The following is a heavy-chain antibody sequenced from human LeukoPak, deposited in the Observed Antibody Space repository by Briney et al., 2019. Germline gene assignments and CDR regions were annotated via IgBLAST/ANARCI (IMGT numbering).Heavy chain of an antibody. J-gene: IGHJ3*02. V-gene: IGHV1-46*01. D-gene: IGHD3-16*01. CDR1: GYTFTNYY. CDR3: TKERSYGIDAFDI. Sequence: ASVKVSCKASGYTFTNYYIHWVRQAPGQGLEWMGIINPSGGSTNYAQKFQGRVTMTRDMSTSTVYMEVSSLRSEDTALYYCTKERSYGIDAFDIWGQGTMVTVSS. CDR2: INPSGGST.